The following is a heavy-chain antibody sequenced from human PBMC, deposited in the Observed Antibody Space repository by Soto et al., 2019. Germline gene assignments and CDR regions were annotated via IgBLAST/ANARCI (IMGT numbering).Heavy chain of an antibody. V-gene: IGHV3-23*01. J-gene: IGHJ5*02. D-gene: IGHD3-3*01. CDR3: AKAHVLRFLEWLLPPNWFDP. CDR1: GFTFSSYA. CDR2: ISGSGGST. Sequence: EVQLLESGGGLVQPGGSLRLSCAASGFTFSSYAMSWVRQAPGKGLEWVSAISGSGGSTYYADSVKGRFTISRDNSKNTLYLHMNSLRAEDTAVYYCAKAHVLRFLEWLLPPNWFDPWGQGTLVTVSS.